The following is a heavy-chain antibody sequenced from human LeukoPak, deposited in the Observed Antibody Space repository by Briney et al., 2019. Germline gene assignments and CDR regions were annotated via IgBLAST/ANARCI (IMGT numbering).Heavy chain of an antibody. J-gene: IGHJ6*02. V-gene: IGHV3-7*03. CDR2: INHDGNVN. CDR1: GFTFSSYW. D-gene: IGHD3-16*01. CDR3: ARGGGLDV. Sequence: GGSLRLSCAASGFTFSSYWMNWARQAPGKGLEWVASINHDGNVNYYVDSVKGRFTISRDNAKNSLYLQMSTLRAEDTAVYFCARGGGLDVWGQGATVTVSS.